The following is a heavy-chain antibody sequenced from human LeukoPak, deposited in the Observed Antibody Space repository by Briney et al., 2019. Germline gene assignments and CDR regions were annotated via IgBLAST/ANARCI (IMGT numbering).Heavy chain of an antibody. CDR3: AREPSVAAAGSSGYGMDV. V-gene: IGHV1-69*01. D-gene: IGHD6-13*01. CDR1: GGTFSSYA. J-gene: IGHJ6*02. CDR2: IIPIFGTA. Sequence: SVKVSCKASGGTFSSYAISWVRQAPGQGLEWMGGIIPIFGTANYAQKFQGRVTITADESTSTAYMELSSLRSEDTAVYYCAREPSVAAAGSSGYGMDVWGQGTTVTVSS.